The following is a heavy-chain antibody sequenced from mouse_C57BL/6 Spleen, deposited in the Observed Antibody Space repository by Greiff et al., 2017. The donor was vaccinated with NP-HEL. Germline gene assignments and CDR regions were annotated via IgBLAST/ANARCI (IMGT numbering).Heavy chain of an antibody. CDR1: GFTFSSYG. J-gene: IGHJ3*01. D-gene: IGHD2-4*01. CDR2: ISSGGSYT. CDR3: ARPPFYYDYDWAWFAY. Sequence: EVRLVESGGDLVKPGGSLKLSCAASGFTFSSYGMSWVRQTPDKRLEWVATISSGGSYTYYPDSVKGRFTISRDNAKNTLYLQMSSLKSEDTAMYYCARPPFYYDYDWAWFAYWGQGTLVTVSA. V-gene: IGHV5-6*01.